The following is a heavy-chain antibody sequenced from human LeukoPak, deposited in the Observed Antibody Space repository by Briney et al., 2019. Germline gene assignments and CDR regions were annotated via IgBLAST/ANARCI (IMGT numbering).Heavy chain of an antibody. CDR3: AKDLGSSGWPRGAFDI. V-gene: IGHV3-9*01. CDR1: GFTFDDYA. J-gene: IGHJ3*02. CDR2: ISWNSGSI. Sequence: GGSLRLSCAASGFTFDDYAMHWARQAPGKGLEWVSGISWNSGSIGYADSVKGRFTISRDNAKNSLYLQMNSLRAEDTALYYCAKDLGSSGWPRGAFDIWGQGTMVTVSS. D-gene: IGHD6-19*01.